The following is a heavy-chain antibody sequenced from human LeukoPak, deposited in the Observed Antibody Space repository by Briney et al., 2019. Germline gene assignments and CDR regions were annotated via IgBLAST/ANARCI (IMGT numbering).Heavy chain of an antibody. CDR1: GFTFSNAW. D-gene: IGHD1-1*01. CDR3: TTDLRLGLDNTGY. V-gene: IGHV3-15*01. CDR2: IKSKTDGGTT. J-gene: IGHJ4*02. Sequence: GGSLRLSCAASGFTFSNAWMSWVRQAPGKGLGWVGRIKSKTDGGTTDYAAPVKGRFTISRDDSKNTLYMQMNSLKTKDTAVYYCTTDLRLGLDNTGYWGQGTLVTVSS.